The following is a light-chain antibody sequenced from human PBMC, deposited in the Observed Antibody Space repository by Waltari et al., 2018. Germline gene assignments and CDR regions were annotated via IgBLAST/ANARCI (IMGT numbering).Light chain of an antibody. V-gene: IGLV2-8*01. CDR2: DVH. CDR3: SSYAGNHKLV. Sequence: QSALTQPPSASGSPGQSVTISCTGTSSDVGAYNHVSWYQHHPGQGPQLRLYDVHNRPAGVPVRFSGSKSGNRASLTVSGRQAEDEADYYCSSYAGNHKLVFGGGTELAVL. CDR1: SSDVGAYNH. J-gene: IGLJ2*01.